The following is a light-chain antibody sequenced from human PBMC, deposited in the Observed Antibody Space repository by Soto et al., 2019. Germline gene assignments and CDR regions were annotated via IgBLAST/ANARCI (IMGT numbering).Light chain of an antibody. CDR1: SNDVGGYNY. V-gene: IGLV2-14*01. Sequence: QSVLTQPASVSGSPGQSITISCTGTSNDVGGYNYVSWYQQHPGKVPKLMIYEVSNRPSGVSNRFTGSKSGNTASLTISGLQAEDEADYYCSSYTTTATVLFGGGTKLTVL. CDR3: SSYTTTATVL. CDR2: EVS. J-gene: IGLJ2*01.